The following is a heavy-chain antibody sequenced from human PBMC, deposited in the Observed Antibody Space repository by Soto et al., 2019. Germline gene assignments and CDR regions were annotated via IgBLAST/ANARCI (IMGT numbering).Heavy chain of an antibody. D-gene: IGHD3-10*01. Sequence: GGSLRLCCVASGFTFSTYTMSWVRQAPGKGLEWVSVISGSGGSSGPSYADSVQGRFSISRDNTRNTLYLQMNSLRGEDTAMYYCAKDLNFPMSESGPGAFAIWGQGTMVTVSS. CDR2: ISGSGGSSGP. J-gene: IGHJ3*02. V-gene: IGHV3-23*01. CDR3: AKDLNFPMSESGPGAFAI. CDR1: GFTFSTYT.